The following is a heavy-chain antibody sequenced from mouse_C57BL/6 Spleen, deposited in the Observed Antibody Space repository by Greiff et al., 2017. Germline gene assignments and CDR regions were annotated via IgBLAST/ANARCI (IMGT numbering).Heavy chain of an antibody. V-gene: IGHV1-26*01. CDR3: ARSEGGYYGGFAD. CDR2: INPNNGGT. J-gene: IGHJ3*01. CDR1: GYTFTDYY. D-gene: IGHD1-2*01. Sequence: EVQLQQSGPELVKPGASVKISCKASGYTFTDYYMNWVKQSHGKSLEWIGDINPNNGGTSYNQKFKGKATLTVDKSSSTAYMELRSLTSEDSAVYDCARSEGGYYGGFADWGQGTLVTVSA.